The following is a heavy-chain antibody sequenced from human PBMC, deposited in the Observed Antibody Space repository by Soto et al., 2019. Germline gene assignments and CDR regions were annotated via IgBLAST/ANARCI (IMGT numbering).Heavy chain of an antibody. V-gene: IGHV4-34*01. D-gene: IGHD3-10*01. CDR3: ARDVGAGAHFDH. Sequence: PSETLSLTCVVYGGSFSDYWWTWIRQTPGKGLEWIGEINQSGQTNYNPSLKSRVTISLDTSQSQFSLKLTSVTAADTGVYFCARDVGAGAHFDHWGQGSLVTVS. J-gene: IGHJ4*02. CDR2: INQSGQT. CDR1: GGSFSDYW.